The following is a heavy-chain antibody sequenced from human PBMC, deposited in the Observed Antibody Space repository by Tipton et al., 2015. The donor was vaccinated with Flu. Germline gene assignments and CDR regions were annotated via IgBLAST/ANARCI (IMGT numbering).Heavy chain of an antibody. Sequence: TLSLTCTVSGVSISSYYWGWIRQPPGEGLEWIGNIHRSGNTYHNPSLRSRVTMSVDSSRNQFSLRLSSVTAADTAVYYCARRDYSNYVSEPKSWFDPWGQGILVTVSS. CDR3: ARRDYSNYVSEPKSWFDP. CDR1: GVSISSYY. D-gene: IGHD4-11*01. CDR2: IHRSGNT. V-gene: IGHV4-59*04. J-gene: IGHJ5*02.